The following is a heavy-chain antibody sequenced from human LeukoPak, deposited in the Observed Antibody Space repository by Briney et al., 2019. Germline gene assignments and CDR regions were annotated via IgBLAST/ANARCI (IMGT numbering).Heavy chain of an antibody. CDR1: GFNFITAA. CDR3: VKDIQLST. Sequence: PGGSLRLSYAASGFNFITAAMTWVRQAPGKGLEWVSLIGSSGGSTYYADSVKGRFTISGDNFNHTLPLQMNSLRVEDTAIYYCVKDIQLSTWGLGTMVTVSS. D-gene: IGHD5-24*01. J-gene: IGHJ3*01. CDR2: IGSSGGST. V-gene: IGHV3-23*01.